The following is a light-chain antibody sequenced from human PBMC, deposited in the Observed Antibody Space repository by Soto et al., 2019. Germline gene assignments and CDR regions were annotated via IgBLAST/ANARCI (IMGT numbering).Light chain of an antibody. CDR2: AAS. Sequence: DIQMTQSPSSLSASVGDRVTITCRASQSISSYLNWYQQKPGKAPKLLIYAASSLHSGVPSRFSGSGSGTDFTLIISSLQPEXXXXXXXXXXXSTLGTFGQGTKLEIK. J-gene: IGKJ2*01. V-gene: IGKV1-39*01. CDR3: XXXXSTLGT. CDR1: QSISSY.